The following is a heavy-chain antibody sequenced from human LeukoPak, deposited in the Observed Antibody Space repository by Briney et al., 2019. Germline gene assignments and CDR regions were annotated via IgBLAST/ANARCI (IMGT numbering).Heavy chain of an antibody. V-gene: IGHV4-59*08. CDR2: IYYSGSP. D-gene: IGHD6-19*01. CDR1: GGSINSYY. J-gene: IGHJ6*02. CDR3: ARSIVVAGFVSDYYYYGMDV. Sequence: SETLSLTCTVSGGSINSYYWSWIRQPPGKGLEWVGYIYYSGSPTYNPSLKSRVAISIHTSKKHFSLKLSSVTAADTAVYYCARSIVVAGFVSDYYYYGMDVWGQGTTVTVSS.